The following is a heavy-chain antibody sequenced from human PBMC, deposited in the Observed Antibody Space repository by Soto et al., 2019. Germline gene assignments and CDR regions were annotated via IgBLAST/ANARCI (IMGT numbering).Heavy chain of an antibody. CDR3: VREPWGFSGSWYDY. Sequence: PWGSLILSCAASKFSFNNYWMHWVRQVPGKGPVWVSRINHDGTKTEYADPVKGRFTISRDNTKNTLFLQMSSLRVDDTAMYYCVREPWGFSGSWYDYWGQGTLVTVSA. J-gene: IGHJ4*02. CDR1: KFSFNNYW. CDR2: INHDGTKT. D-gene: IGHD5-12*01. V-gene: IGHV3-74*03.